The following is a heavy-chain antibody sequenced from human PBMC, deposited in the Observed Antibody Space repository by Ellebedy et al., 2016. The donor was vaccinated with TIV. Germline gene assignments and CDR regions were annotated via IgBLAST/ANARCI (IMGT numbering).Heavy chain of an antibody. D-gene: IGHD1-7*01. J-gene: IGHJ4*02. Sequence: GGSLRLXCAASGFIFSDYYMSWVRLAPGKGLEWISHISRSGDTIYYADSVRGRFTISRDNSKNTVYLQMDSLRAEDTAVYYCARDWNSADYWGQGTLVTVSS. V-gene: IGHV3-11*01. CDR2: ISRSGDTI. CDR1: GFIFSDYY. CDR3: ARDWNSADY.